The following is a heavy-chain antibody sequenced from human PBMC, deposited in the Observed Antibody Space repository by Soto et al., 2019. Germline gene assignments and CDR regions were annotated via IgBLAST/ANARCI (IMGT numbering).Heavy chain of an antibody. CDR3: ARMNSPGIAARDNHGFDY. CDR2: IYHSGST. J-gene: IGHJ4*02. D-gene: IGHD6-25*01. Sequence: QVQLQESGPGLVKPSGTLSLTCAVSGGSISSSNWWSWVRQPPGKGLEWMGEIYHSGSTNYNTSLKSRVTLSVDKSKNHFSLKLSSVTAADTAVYYCARMNSPGIAARDNHGFDYWGQGTLVTVSS. V-gene: IGHV4-4*02. CDR1: GGSISSSNW.